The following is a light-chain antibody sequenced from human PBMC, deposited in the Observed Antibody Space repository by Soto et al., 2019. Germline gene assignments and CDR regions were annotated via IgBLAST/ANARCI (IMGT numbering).Light chain of an antibody. V-gene: IGKV3-20*01. Sequence: DTVLTQSPATLSLSPGERATLSYRASQSVSSYLAWYQQKPGQAPRLLIYGASSRATGIPDRFSGSGSGTDFTLTISRLEPEDFAVYYCQQYGSPLTFGGGTKVDIK. J-gene: IGKJ4*01. CDR2: GAS. CDR3: QQYGSPLT. CDR1: QSVSSY.